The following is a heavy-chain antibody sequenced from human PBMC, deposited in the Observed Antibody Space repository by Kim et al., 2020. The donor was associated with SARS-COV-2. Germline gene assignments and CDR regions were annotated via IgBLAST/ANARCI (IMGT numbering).Heavy chain of an antibody. D-gene: IGHD2-8*02. CDR2: IYGDGRTR. J-gene: IGHJ4*02. CDR1: GMTIKSYW. Sequence: GGSLRLSCKVSGMTIKSYWMQWVRQVPGKGLVWVSLIYGDGRTRTYADPAEARSPTPTDNTENTPHLQTTGLRGEDTAIYYCGLGNYWEMRYWGPGTLVT. CDR3: GLGNYWEMRY. V-gene: IGHV3-74*01.